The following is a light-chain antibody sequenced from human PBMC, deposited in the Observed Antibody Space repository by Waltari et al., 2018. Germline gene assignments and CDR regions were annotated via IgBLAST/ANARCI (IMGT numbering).Light chain of an antibody. CDR3: QQYYAVPPT. CDR2: WAS. Sequence: DIVMTQSPDSLAVSLGERATIHCKSSQSVSDSINSKHYLAWYRQKPGQPPKLLISWASTREVGVPDRFSGRGSGTDFTLTISSLQAEDVAVYYCQQYYAVPPTFGPGTKVEIK. CDR1: QSVSDSINSKHY. V-gene: IGKV4-1*01. J-gene: IGKJ1*01.